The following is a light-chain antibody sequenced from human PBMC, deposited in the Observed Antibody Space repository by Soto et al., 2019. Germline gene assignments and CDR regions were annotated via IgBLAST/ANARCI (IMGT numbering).Light chain of an antibody. Sequence: QSALTQPPSVSGSPGQSVTISCTGTRSDVGLYNRVSWFQQPPGTAPKLVIYEVSHRPSGVPGRFSGSKSGNTASLTISGLQAEDEAEYFCCSYTDTNTYVFGTGTKLTVL. J-gene: IGLJ1*01. CDR2: EVS. V-gene: IGLV2-18*02. CDR3: CSYTDTNTYV. CDR1: RSDVGLYNR.